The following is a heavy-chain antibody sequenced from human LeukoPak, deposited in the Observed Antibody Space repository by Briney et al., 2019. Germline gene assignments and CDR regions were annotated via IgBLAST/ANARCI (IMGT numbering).Heavy chain of an antibody. V-gene: IGHV3-23*01. CDR1: GSTFSSYA. CDR2: ISSNGGGT. D-gene: IGHD3-10*01. Sequence: PGGCLRLSCAASGSTFSSYAMSWVRRAPGKGLEWVSAISSNGGGTFYADSVKGQFTISRDNSQNTLYLQMNSLRAEDTAIYYCAKHYGSGTYYNYLDYWGQGTLVTVSS. CDR3: AKHYGSGTYYNYLDY. J-gene: IGHJ4*02.